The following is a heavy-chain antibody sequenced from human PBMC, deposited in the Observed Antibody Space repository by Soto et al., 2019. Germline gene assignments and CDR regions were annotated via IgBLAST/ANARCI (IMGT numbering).Heavy chain of an antibody. D-gene: IGHD1-20*01. J-gene: IGHJ4*02. CDR3: ARGSFRLITATAFINDYFAS. Sequence: QVQLVQSAAEMKKPGASVRISCKASGYDITTYGINWVRQAPGQGLELMGWINPQNGNTNYAQNFQGRVTLITDTSSSTAYMELQRLRPDDTAVYYCARGSFRLITATAFINDYFASWSQGTLVSVPS. CDR2: INPQNGNT. V-gene: IGHV1-18*01. CDR1: GYDITTYG.